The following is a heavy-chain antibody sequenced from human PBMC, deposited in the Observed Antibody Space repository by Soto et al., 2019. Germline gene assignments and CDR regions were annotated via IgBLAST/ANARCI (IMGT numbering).Heavy chain of an antibody. V-gene: IGHV4-59*08. CDR1: GGSISNYY. CDR3: ARGWLRYSYYYYYYMDV. Sequence: SETLSLTCTVSGGSISNYYWSWIRQPPGKGLEWIGYIYHSGSANYSPSLKSRVTISVDTSKNQFSLKLSSLTAADTAMYYCARGWLRYSYYYYYYMDVWGKGTTVTVSS. CDR2: IYHSGSA. D-gene: IGHD5-12*01. J-gene: IGHJ6*03.